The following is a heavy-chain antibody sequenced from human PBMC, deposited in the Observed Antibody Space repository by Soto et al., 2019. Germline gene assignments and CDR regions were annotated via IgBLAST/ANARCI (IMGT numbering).Heavy chain of an antibody. J-gene: IGHJ6*02. CDR3: ARDRDSSGWLYYYYYGMDV. V-gene: IGHV1-18*01. D-gene: IGHD6-19*01. CDR2: ISAYNGNT. CDR1: GYTFTSYG. Sequence: QVQLVQSGAEVKKPGASVKVSCKASGYTFTSYGISWVRQAPGQGREWMGWISAYNGNTNYAQKLQGRVTMTTDTSTSTAYMELRSLISDDTAVYYCARDRDSSGWLYYYYYGMDVWGQGTTVTVSS.